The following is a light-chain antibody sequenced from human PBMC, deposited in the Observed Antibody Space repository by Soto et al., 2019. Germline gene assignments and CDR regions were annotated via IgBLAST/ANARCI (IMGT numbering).Light chain of an antibody. CDR1: QSVNSN. CDR3: QQYNTWPWT. J-gene: IGKJ1*01. Sequence: EIVMTQSPATLSVSPGERATLSCRASQSVNSNLAWYQRKRGQAPRLLIFYASTRAPGIPSGFSGSGSGTEFTLTISSLQSEDFAVYYCQQYNTWPWTFGQGTGVEIK. CDR2: YAS. V-gene: IGKV3-15*01.